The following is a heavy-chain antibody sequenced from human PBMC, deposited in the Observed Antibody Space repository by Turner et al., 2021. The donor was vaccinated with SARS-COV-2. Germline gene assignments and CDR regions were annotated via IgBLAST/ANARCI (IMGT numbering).Heavy chain of an antibody. J-gene: IGHJ3*02. D-gene: IGHD5-18*01. CDR2: ISYSGST. Sequence: QLQLQESGPGLVKPSEPLSLTCTVSGGSISSSDYYWGWIRQPPGKGLEWMGSISYSGSTFYNPSLKSRVTISVDTSKNQFSLKLSSVTAADTAVYYCASTVWLRGAFDMWGQGTMVTVSS. CDR3: ASTVWLRGAFDM. V-gene: IGHV4-39*01. CDR1: GGSISSSDYY.